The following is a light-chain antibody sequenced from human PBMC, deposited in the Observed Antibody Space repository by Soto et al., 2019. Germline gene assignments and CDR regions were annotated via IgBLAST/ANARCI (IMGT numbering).Light chain of an antibody. CDR2: EVS. Sequence: QSALTQPRSVSGSPGQSVTISCTGTSSDVGGYNYVSWYQQHPGKAPKLMIYEVSNRPSGVSNRFSGSKSGNTASLTISGLQAEDEADYYCCSYTGSNIRYVFGTGTKVTVL. CDR3: CSYTGSNIRYV. CDR1: SSDVGGYNY. J-gene: IGLJ1*01. V-gene: IGLV2-11*01.